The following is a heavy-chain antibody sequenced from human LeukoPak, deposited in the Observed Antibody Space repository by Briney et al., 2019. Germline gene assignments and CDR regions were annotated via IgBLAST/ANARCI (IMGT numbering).Heavy chain of an antibody. CDR3: ARDSRRIVVVPAAVGEVNY. V-gene: IGHV1-18*01. D-gene: IGHD2-2*01. CDR1: GYTFTSYG. J-gene: IGHJ4*02. Sequence: ASVKLSCKASGYTFTSYGISWVRQAPGQGLEWMGWISAYNGNTNYAQKLQGRVTMTTDTSTSTAYMELRSLRSDDTAVYYCARDSRRIVVVPAAVGEVNYWGQGTLVTVSS. CDR2: ISAYNGNT.